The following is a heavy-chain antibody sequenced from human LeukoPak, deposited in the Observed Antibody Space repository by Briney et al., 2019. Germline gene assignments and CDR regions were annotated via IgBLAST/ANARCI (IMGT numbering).Heavy chain of an antibody. V-gene: IGHV4-4*08. CDR1: GGSISSYY. J-gene: IGHJ4*02. CDR2: IYTSGNT. Sequence: PSETLSLTCTVSGGSISSYYWSWIRQPPGKGLEWIGYIYTSGNTNYNPSLKSRVTMSVDTSKNQFSLKLSSVTAADTAVYYCARGYCSGGSCYSFDYWGQGTLVTVSS. CDR3: ARGYCSGGSCYSFDY. D-gene: IGHD2-15*01.